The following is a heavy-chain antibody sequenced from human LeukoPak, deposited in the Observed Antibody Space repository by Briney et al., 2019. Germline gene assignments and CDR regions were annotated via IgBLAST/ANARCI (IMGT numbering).Heavy chain of an antibody. J-gene: IGHJ5*02. Sequence: GGSLRLSCAASRFTVSNTYMSGVRQAPGKGLEGVSVIYSGGSTYYADSVTGRFTISRDNSKNTFYLQMNSLRAEDTAVYYCARGVSYGSGSYIGDPWGQGTLVTVSS. CDR3: ARGVSYGSGSYIGDP. CDR2: IYSGGST. D-gene: IGHD3-10*01. CDR1: RFTVSNTY. V-gene: IGHV3-53*01.